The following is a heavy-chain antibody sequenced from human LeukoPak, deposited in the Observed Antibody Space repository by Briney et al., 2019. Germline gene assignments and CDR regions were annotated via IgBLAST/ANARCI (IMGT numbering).Heavy chain of an antibody. CDR3: ARDLTGYSSGPTGY. CDR2: IKQDGSEK. V-gene: IGHV3-7*01. J-gene: IGHJ4*02. Sequence: GGSLRLSCAASGFTFSSYWMSWVRQAPGKGLEWVANIKQDGSEKYYVDSVKGRFTISRDNAKNSLYLQMNSLRAEDTAVYHCARDLTGYSSGPTGYWGQGTLVTVSS. D-gene: IGHD6-19*01. CDR1: GFTFSSYW.